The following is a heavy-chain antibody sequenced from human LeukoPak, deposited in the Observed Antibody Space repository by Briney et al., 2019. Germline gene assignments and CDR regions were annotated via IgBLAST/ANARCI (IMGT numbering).Heavy chain of an antibody. CDR2: INPSGGST. CDR3: ARAIGGGLWSGYNYYYYYMDV. Sequence: AASVKVSCKASGYSFTSYYMHWVRQAPGQGLEWMGIINPSGGSTNYAQKFQDRVTMTRDTSTSTVYMELSSLRSEDTALYYCARAIGGGLWSGYNYYYYYMDVWGKGTTVTVSS. J-gene: IGHJ6*03. CDR1: GYSFTSYY. V-gene: IGHV1-46*01. D-gene: IGHD3-3*01.